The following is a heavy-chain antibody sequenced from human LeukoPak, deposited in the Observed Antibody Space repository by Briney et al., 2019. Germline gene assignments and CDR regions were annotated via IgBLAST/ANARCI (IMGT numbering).Heavy chain of an antibody. Sequence: SVKVSCKASGGTFSSYAISWVRQAPGQGLEWMGRINPILGIANYAQKFQGRVTITGDKSTSTAYMELSSLRSDDTPVYYCASPRRDIVVVPAASNYYSGMDVWGQGTTVTVSS. CDR2: INPILGIA. CDR3: ASPRRDIVVVPAASNYYSGMDV. V-gene: IGHV1-69*04. CDR1: GGTFSSYA. D-gene: IGHD2-2*01. J-gene: IGHJ6*02.